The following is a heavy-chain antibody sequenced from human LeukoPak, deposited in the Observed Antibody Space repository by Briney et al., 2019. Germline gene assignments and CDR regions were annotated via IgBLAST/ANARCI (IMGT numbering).Heavy chain of an antibody. V-gene: IGHV4-31*03. CDR3: ARTVGSGLYFDY. CDR2: IFYSGIT. J-gene: IGHJ4*02. CDR1: GGSIRSDDYY. D-gene: IGHD3-3*01. Sequence: SETLSLTCTVSGGSIRSDDYYWSWIRQHPGGDLEWIGYIFYSGITVDNPSLKSRLTISADTSKNQFSLKLSSVTAADTAVYFCARTVGSGLYFDYWGQGTLVTVSS.